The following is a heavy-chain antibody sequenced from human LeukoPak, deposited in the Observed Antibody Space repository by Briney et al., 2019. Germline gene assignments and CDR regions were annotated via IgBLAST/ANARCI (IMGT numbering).Heavy chain of an antibody. CDR3: ARYTPTVTTQRGYFDY. V-gene: IGHV3-23*01. D-gene: IGHD4-17*01. J-gene: IGHJ4*02. Sequence: PGGSLRLSCAVSGFTFSSYAMSWVRQAPGKGLEWVSAISGSGGSTYYADSVKGRFTISRDNSKNTLYLQMNSLRAEDTAVYYCARYTPTVTTQRGYFDYWGQGTLVTVSS. CDR1: GFTFSSYA. CDR2: ISGSGGST.